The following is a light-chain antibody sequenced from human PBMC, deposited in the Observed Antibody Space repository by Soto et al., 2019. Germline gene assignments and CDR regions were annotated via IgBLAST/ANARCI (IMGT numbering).Light chain of an antibody. V-gene: IGKV3-15*01. Sequence: EIVMTQSPATLSVSPGERATLSCRASQSVSSNLAWYQQKPGQAPRLLIYGASNRATGIPARFRGSGSGTELTLTISSLQAEDFAVYYCQQYNTWPPWTVGQGTKVEIK. CDR3: QQYNTWPPWT. J-gene: IGKJ1*01. CDR2: GAS. CDR1: QSVSSN.